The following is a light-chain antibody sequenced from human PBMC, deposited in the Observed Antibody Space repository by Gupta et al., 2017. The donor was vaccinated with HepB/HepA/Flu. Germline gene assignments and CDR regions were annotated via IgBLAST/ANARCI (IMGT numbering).Light chain of an antibody. CDR2: GAP. CDR1: QSVSSNY. CDR3: QQYGSPPT. Sequence: VLTQSPGTRSCPPGERATLACRASQSVSSNYLAWYQQKPGQATMLLIYGAPSRAAGIPDRCSGSGSGTDFTLTISRLEPEDFTVYYCQQYGSPPTFGQGTKVEIK. J-gene: IGKJ1*01. V-gene: IGKV3-20*01.